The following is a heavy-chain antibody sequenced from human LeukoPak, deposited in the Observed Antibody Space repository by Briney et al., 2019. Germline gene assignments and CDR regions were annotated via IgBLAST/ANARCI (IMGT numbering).Heavy chain of an antibody. J-gene: IGHJ4*02. V-gene: IGHV4-59*01. CDR2: FYYGDIA. D-gene: IGHD2-2*01. Sequence: SETLSLTCTVSGVSISSAYWSWVRQPPGKGLEWIGSFYYGDIAKYNPSLKSRVTMSVDTFNNQFSLKLTSVTAADTAVYFCARGSTRPDDWGQGTLVTVSS. CDR3: ARGSTRPDD. CDR1: GVSISSAY.